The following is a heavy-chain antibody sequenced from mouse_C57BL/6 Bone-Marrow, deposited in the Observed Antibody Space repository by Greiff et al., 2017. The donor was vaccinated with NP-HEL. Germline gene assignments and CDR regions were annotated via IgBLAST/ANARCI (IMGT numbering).Heavy chain of an antibody. CDR2: ILPGSGST. V-gene: IGHV1-9*01. J-gene: IGHJ2*01. Sequence: LEWIGEILPGSGSTNYNEKFKGKATFTADTSSNTAYMQLSSLTTEDSAIYYCARGPCFDYWGQGTTLTVSS. CDR3: ARGPCFDY.